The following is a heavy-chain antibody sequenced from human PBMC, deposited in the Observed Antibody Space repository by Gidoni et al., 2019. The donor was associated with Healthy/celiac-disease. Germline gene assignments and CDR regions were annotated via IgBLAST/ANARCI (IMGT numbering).Heavy chain of an antibody. CDR1: GFPFSSYA. V-gene: IGHV3-23*01. CDR2: ISGSGGST. J-gene: IGHJ4*02. D-gene: IGHD3-22*01. Sequence: EVQLLESGGGLVQPGGSLRLSCAASGFPFSSYAMRWVRQAPGKGLEWVSAISGSGGSTYYADSVKGRFTISRDNSKNTLYLQMNSLRAEDTAVYYCAKGEYYYDSSGYYHPPAGYDYWGQGTLVTVSS. CDR3: AKGEYYYDSSGYYHPPAGYDY.